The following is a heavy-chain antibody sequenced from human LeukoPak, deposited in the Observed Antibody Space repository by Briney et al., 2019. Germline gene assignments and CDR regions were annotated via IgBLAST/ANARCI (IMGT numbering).Heavy chain of an antibody. V-gene: IGHV1-18*01. D-gene: IGHD2-15*01. CDR3: ARVARGYCSGGSCSLGWFDP. Sequence: ASVKVSCKASGYTFTSYGISWVRQAPGQGLEWMGLISAYNGNTNYAQKLQGRVTMTTDTSTSTAYMELRSLRSDDTAVYYCARVARGYCSGGSCSLGWFDPWGQGTLVTVSS. J-gene: IGHJ5*02. CDR1: GYTFTSYG. CDR2: ISAYNGNT.